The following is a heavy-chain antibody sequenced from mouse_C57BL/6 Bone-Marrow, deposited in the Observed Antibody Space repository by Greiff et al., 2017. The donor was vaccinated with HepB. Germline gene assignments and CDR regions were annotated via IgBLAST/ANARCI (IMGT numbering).Heavy chain of an antibody. J-gene: IGHJ3*01. D-gene: IGHD2-5*01. V-gene: IGHV5-9*01. CDR1: GFTFSSYT. CDR3: ASYYSNSFAY. Sequence: DVQLVESGGGLVKPGGSLKLSCAASGFTFSSYTMSWVRQTPEKRLEWVATISGGGGNTYYPDSVKGRFTISRDNAKNTLYLQMSSLRSEDTALYYCASYYSNSFAYWGQGTLVTVSA. CDR2: ISGGGGNT.